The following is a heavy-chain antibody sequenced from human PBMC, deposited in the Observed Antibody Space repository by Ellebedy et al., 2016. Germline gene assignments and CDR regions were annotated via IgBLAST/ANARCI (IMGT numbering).Heavy chain of an antibody. D-gene: IGHD1-26*01. CDR2: IIPILGIA. CDR1: GGTFSSYA. V-gene: IGHV1-69*10. J-gene: IGHJ6*03. CDR3: ARGLATRELLYYYYYYMDV. Sequence: ASVKVSCKASGGTFSSYAISWVRQAPGQGLEWMGGIIPILGIANYAQKFQGRVTITADKSTSTAYMELSSLRSEDTAVYYCARGLATRELLYYYYYYMDVWGQGTLVTVSS.